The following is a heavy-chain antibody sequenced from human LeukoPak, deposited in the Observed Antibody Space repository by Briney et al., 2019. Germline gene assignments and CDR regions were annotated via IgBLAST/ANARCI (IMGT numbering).Heavy chain of an antibody. V-gene: IGHV7-4-1*02. D-gene: IGHD6-13*01. Sequence: INTNTGNPTYAQGFTGRFVFSLDTSVSTAYLQISSLKAEDTAVYYCARDIVPDSSSTDYWGQGTLVTVSS. CDR3: ARDIVPDSSSTDY. J-gene: IGHJ4*02. CDR2: INTNTGNP.